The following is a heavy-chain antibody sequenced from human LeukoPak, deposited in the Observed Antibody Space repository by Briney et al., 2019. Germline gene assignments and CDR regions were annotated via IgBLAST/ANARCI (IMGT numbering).Heavy chain of an antibody. CDR2: IRSDGTTK. J-gene: IGHJ4*02. CDR1: GFTFSSYG. Sequence: GGSLRLSCAASGFTFSSYGMHWVRQAPGKGLEWVAFIRSDGTTKYYADSVKGRFTISRDNSKNTLSLQLNSLRAEDTAVYYCAKGTPPLDYFVSWGQGTLVTVSS. CDR3: AKGTPPLDYFVS. V-gene: IGHV3-30*02.